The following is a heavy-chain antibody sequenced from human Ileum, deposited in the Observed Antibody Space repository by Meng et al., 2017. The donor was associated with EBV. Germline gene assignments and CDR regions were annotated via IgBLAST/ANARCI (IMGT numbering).Heavy chain of an antibody. D-gene: IGHD2-21*02. Sequence: QLQESGPGLCNPSETLSRTCSVSDGSVSSYGYYWTWLRQPPGKGLEWIGYMSYTGSTNYKSTLKSRVTTSVDKSKNQFSLKLSSVTAADTAVYYCARERGGGDRGIQWGQGTLVTVSS. V-gene: IGHV4-61*08. CDR3: ARERGGGDRGIQ. CDR2: MSYTGST. CDR1: DGSVSSYGYY. J-gene: IGHJ4*02.